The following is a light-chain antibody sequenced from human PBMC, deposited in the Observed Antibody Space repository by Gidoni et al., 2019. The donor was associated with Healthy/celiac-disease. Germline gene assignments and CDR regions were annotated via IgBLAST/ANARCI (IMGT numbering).Light chain of an antibody. Sequence: QSVLTQPPSASGTPGQSVTISWSGRSSNIGSNTVNWYQQLPGTAPKLLIYSNNQRPSGVPDRFSGSKSGPSASLAISGLQSEDEADYYCAAWDDSLNGYVFRTGTKVTVL. CDR2: SNN. CDR3: AAWDDSLNGYV. CDR1: SSNIGSNT. V-gene: IGLV1-44*01. J-gene: IGLJ1*01.